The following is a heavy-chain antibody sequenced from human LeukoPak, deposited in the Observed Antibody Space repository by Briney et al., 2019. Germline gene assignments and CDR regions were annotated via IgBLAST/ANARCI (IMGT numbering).Heavy chain of an antibody. CDR2: VHLNGAT. CDR1: GGSIMTTNW. V-gene: IGHV4-4*02. J-gene: IGHJ4*02. Sequence: SETLSLTCAVSGGSIMTTNWWSWVRQPPGKGLEWIGEVHLNGATNYNPSLESRVSMSIDTSKNQMSLKLTSVTAADTAIYYCTRESGVCSPFGFWGQGTLVTVSS. D-gene: IGHD2-21*02. CDR3: TRESGVCSPFGF.